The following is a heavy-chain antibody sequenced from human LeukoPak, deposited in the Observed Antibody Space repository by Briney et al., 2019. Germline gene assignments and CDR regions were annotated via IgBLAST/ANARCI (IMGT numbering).Heavy chain of an antibody. CDR1: GFTFSDYY. D-gene: IGHD4-11*01. CDR3: ARDLQTTVNIGGGNFFDL. CDR2: ISSSGSTI. J-gene: IGHJ4*02. V-gene: IGHV3-11*01. Sequence: GGSLRLSCAASGFTFSDYYMSWIRQAPGKGLEWVSYISSSGSTIYYADSVKGRFTISRDNAKNSLYLQMNSLRAEDTAVYYCARDLQTTVNIGGGNFFDLWGQGTLVTVSP.